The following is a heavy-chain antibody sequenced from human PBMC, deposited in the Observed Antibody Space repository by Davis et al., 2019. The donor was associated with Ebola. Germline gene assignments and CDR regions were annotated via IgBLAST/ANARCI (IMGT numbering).Heavy chain of an antibody. CDR1: GFTVSSSY. D-gene: IGHD4-11*01. V-gene: IGHV3-53*01. J-gene: IGHJ4*02. CDR2: LYSGGST. CDR3: ARDSNYRFDF. Sequence: PGGSLRLSCTASGFTVSSSYMTCVRQAPEKGLEWVSVLYSGGSTKYTDSVKGRFTIARDDSKNTLYLQMNSLRAEDTAVYYCARDSNYRFDFWGQGTLVTVSS.